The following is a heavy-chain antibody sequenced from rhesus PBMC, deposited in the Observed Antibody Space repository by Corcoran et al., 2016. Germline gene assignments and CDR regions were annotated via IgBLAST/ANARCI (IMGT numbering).Heavy chain of an antibody. J-gene: IGHJ4*01. V-gene: IGHV4-173*01. CDR2: ISGSGGST. CDR1: GGSISSYY. D-gene: IGHD1-14*01. CDR3: AGLTIAGTTSYFDC. Sequence: QLQLQESGPGLVRPSETLSLTCAVSGGSISSYYWSWIRQPPGKGLEWIERISGSGGSTDYNPPHKSRVTITTDTSKNQFSLKLSSVTAADTAVDYCAGLTIAGTTSYFDCWGQGVLVTVSS.